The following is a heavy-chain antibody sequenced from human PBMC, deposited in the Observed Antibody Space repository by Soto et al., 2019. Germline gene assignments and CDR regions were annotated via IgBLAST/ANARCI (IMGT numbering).Heavy chain of an antibody. D-gene: IGHD6-13*01. CDR1: GGSFSGYY. V-gene: IGHV4-34*01. Sequence: SETLSLTCAVYGGSFSGYYWSWIRQPPGKGLEWIGEINHSGSTNYNPSLKSRVTISVXXXXXXFXLXLXXXTAAXTAVYYCARGFSAGKGSPPDFWGQGSLVAVSS. CDR3: ARGFSAGKGSPPDF. J-gene: IGHJ4*02. CDR2: INHSGST.